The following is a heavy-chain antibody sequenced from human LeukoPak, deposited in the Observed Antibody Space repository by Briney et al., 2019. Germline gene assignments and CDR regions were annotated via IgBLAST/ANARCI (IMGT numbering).Heavy chain of an antibody. J-gene: IGHJ4*02. Sequence: PGGSLRLSCAASGFTVSSNYMSWVRQAPGKGLEWVSVIYSGGSSYYADSVKGRFTISRDNSKNTLYLQMNGLRAEDTAVYYCARARGYCSTASCAYYFDYWGQGTLVTVSS. CDR3: ARARGYCSTASCAYYFDY. V-gene: IGHV3-53*01. CDR2: IYSGGSS. CDR1: GFTVSSNY. D-gene: IGHD2-2*03.